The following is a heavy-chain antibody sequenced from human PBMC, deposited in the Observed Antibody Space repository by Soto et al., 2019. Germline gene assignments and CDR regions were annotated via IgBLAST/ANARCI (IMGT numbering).Heavy chain of an antibody. V-gene: IGHV3-33*08. Sequence: QVQLVESGGGVVQPGRSLRLSCAASGFTFSSYAMHWVRQAPGKGLEWVAVIWYDGSNKYYADSVKGRFTISRDNSKNTLYLQMNSLRAEDTAVYYCARDSDGGSSTSRAVDYWGQGTLVTVSS. J-gene: IGHJ4*02. D-gene: IGHD6-13*01. CDR1: GFTFSSYA. CDR2: IWYDGSNK. CDR3: ARDSDGGSSTSRAVDY.